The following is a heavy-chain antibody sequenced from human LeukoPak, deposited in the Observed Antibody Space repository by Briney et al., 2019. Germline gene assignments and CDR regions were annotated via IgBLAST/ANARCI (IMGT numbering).Heavy chain of an antibody. J-gene: IGHJ4*02. D-gene: IGHD6-19*01. CDR2: IWYDGSNK. CDR1: GFTFSSYG. Sequence: GGSLRLSCAASGFTFSSYGMHWVRQAPGKGLEWVAVIWYDGSNKYYADSVKGRFTISRDNSKNTLYLQMNSLRAEDTAVYYCARGELAVAGTSLDYWGQGTLVTVSS. V-gene: IGHV3-33*01. CDR3: ARGELAVAGTSLDY.